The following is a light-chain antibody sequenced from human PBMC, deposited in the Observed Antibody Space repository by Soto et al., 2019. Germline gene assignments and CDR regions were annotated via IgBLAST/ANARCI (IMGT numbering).Light chain of an antibody. Sequence: QSALTQPASVSGAPGQSITISCTGTSSDVGACYDVHWYQQHPGKAPKLIIYHISNRPSGVPDRFSGSKSGTSASLAITGLQAEDEADYYCQSYDSSLSGSRVFGTGTKVTVL. V-gene: IGLV1-40*01. CDR2: HIS. CDR3: QSYDSSLSGSRV. J-gene: IGLJ1*01. CDR1: SSDVGACYD.